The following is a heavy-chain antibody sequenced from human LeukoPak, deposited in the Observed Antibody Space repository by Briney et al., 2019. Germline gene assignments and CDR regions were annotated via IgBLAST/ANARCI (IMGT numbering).Heavy chain of an antibody. V-gene: IGHV1-18*01. Sequence: GPSARVSCKASGYTFNNYGISSVRRAPGQGLEWMVWVSSYNGAPTYAQQLRGRVTMSSDTSTSTVYMEVRGLTFDDTASYYCAEDWHILRGRKCFDPWGGGTGVSVSS. CDR1: GYTFNNYG. CDR3: AEDWHILRGRKCFDP. J-gene: IGHJ5*02. D-gene: IGHD3-9*01. CDR2: VSSYNGAP.